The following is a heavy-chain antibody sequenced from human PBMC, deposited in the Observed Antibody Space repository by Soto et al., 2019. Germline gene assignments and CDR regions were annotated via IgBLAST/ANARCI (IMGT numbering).Heavy chain of an antibody. D-gene: IGHD3-3*01. V-gene: IGHV1-3*01. CDR2: INAGNGNT. CDR1: GYTFTSYA. Sequence: QVQLVQSGAEVKKPGASVKVSCKASGYTFTSYAMHWVRQAPGQRLEWMGWINAGNGNTKYSQKFQGRVTITRDTSASTAYMELSSLRSEDTAVYYCARDTGGITIFGYNWFDPWGQGTLVTVSS. J-gene: IGHJ5*02. CDR3: ARDTGGITIFGYNWFDP.